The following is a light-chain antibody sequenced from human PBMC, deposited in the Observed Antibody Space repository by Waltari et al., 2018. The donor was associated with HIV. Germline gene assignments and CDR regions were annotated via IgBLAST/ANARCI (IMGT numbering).Light chain of an antibody. CDR1: ASINRD. V-gene: IGKV3-15*01. CDR2: VAS. CDR3: QSYRNWPPMYT. Sequence: TQSRAALYVSPGQRATIHCRASASINRDVAWFQQKPGQRPRLLVYVASTRANGVPARFSGGVSGTEFTLTISSIQPEDFAVYYCQSYRNWPPMYTFGHGTKLE. J-gene: IGKJ2*01.